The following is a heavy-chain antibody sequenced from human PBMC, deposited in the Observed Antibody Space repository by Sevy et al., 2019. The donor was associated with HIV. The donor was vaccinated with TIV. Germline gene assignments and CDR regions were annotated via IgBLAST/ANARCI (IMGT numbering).Heavy chain of an antibody. J-gene: IGHJ4*02. Sequence: SETLSLTCTVSGASISDNADYWAWIRQPPGKDLDWIGSIYFTGDTYYSPSLQGRLTISVDTSKNQFSLMLRSVTATDTALYYCTREGPRLAQFDNWGQGTLVTVSS. CDR2: IYFTGDT. D-gene: IGHD3-3*02. V-gene: IGHV4-39*02. CDR3: TREGPRLAQFDN. CDR1: GASISDNADY.